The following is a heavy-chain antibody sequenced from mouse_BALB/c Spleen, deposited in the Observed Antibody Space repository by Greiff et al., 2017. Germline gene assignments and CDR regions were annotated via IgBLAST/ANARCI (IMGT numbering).Heavy chain of an antibody. CDR1: GYAFTNYL. J-gene: IGHJ4*01. Sequence: QVQLQQSGAELVRPGTSVKVSCKASGYAFTNYLIEWVKQRPGQGLEWIGVINPGSGGTNYNEKFKGKATLTADKSSSTAYMQLSSLTSDDSAVYFCARARDYFYYAMDYWGQGTSVTVSS. CDR2: INPGSGGT. CDR3: ARARDYFYYAMDY. V-gene: IGHV1-54*03. D-gene: IGHD3-3*01.